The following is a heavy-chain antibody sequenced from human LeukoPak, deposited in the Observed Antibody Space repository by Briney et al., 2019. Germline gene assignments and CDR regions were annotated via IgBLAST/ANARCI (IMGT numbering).Heavy chain of an antibody. CDR2: ISYDGSNK. J-gene: IGHJ4*02. D-gene: IGHD2-2*01. CDR1: GFTFSNAW. Sequence: AGGSLRLSCAASGFTFSNAWMSWVRQAPGKGLEWVAVISYDGSNKYYADSVKGRFTISRDNSKNTLYLQMNSLRAEDTAVYYCARQKDIVVVPAAIPDYWGQGTLVTVSS. V-gene: IGHV3-30-3*01. CDR3: ARQKDIVVVPAAIPDY.